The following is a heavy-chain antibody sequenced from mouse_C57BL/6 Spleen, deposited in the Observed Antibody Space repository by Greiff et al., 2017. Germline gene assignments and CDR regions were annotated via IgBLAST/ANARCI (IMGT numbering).Heavy chain of an antibody. Sequence: EVMLVESGGGLVKPGGSLKLSCAASGFTFSDYGMHWVRQAPEKGLEWVAYISSGSSTINYADTVKGRFTISRDNANNTLFLQITSLSSEDTAMYYCARYLAMDYWGQGTSVTVTS. CDR2: ISSGSSTI. CDR1: GFTFSDYG. J-gene: IGHJ4*01. V-gene: IGHV5-17*01. CDR3: ARYLAMDY.